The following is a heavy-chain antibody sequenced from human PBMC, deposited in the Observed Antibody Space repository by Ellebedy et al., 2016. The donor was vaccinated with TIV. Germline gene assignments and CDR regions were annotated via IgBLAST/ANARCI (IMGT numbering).Heavy chain of an antibody. CDR2: IKQDGSEK. V-gene: IGHV3-7*01. CDR3: AYRMKV. J-gene: IGHJ6*02. Sequence: GESLKISCAASGFTFSSYWMNWVRQAPGKGLEWVANIKQDGSEKYYVDSVKGRFTISRDNAKNSLYLQMNSLRVEDTAVYYCAYRMKVWGQGTTVTVSS. CDR1: GFTFSSYW.